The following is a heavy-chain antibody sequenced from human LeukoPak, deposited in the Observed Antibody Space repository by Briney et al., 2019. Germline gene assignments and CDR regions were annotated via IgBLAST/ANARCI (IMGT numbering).Heavy chain of an antibody. CDR1: GGTFSSYA. D-gene: IGHD3-22*01. CDR3: ARIVDPYYYMDV. V-gene: IGHV1-69*05. CDR2: IIPIFGTA. Sequence: GASVKLSCKSSGGTFSSYAISLVRQAPGQGLEWMGGIIPIFGTANYAQKFQGRVTITTDESTSTAYMELSSLRSEDTAVYYCARIVDPYYYMDVWGKGTTVTVSS. J-gene: IGHJ6*03.